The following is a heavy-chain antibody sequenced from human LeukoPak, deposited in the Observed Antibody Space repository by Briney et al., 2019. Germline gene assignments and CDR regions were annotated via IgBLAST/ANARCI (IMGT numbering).Heavy chain of an antibody. D-gene: IGHD1-26*01. CDR1: GGSISSGGYY. J-gene: IGHJ3*02. Sequence: SQTLSLTCTVSGGSISSGGYYWSWIRQHPGKGLEWIGYIYYSGSTYYNPSLKSRVTISVDTSKNQFSPKLSSVTAADTAVYYCATGIVGALDAFDIWGQGTMVTVSS. CDR2: IYYSGST. CDR3: ATGIVGALDAFDI. V-gene: IGHV4-31*03.